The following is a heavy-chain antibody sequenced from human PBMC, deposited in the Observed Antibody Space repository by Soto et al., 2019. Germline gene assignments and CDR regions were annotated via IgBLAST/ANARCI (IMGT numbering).Heavy chain of an antibody. CDR1: GGSISSYY. CDR2: IYYSGST. Sequence: QVQLQESVPGLVKPSETLSLTCTVSGGSISSYYWSWIRQPPGKGLEWIGYIYYSGSTNYNPSLKIRVTISVDTSKNQFSLKLSSVTAADTAVYYCARARYHYGDYVFDYWGQGTLVTVSS. D-gene: IGHD4-17*01. V-gene: IGHV4-59*01. CDR3: ARARYHYGDYVFDY. J-gene: IGHJ4*02.